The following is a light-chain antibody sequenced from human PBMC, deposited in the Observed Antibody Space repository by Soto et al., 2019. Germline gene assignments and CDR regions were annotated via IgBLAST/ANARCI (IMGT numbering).Light chain of an antibody. CDR1: ALPKQY. CDR2: QDT. Sequence: SYELTQPPSVSVSQGQTARITCSGDALPKQYAYWYQQKPGQAPVVVIYQDTERPSGIPERFSGSTSGTTVTLTISGVQAEDEADYYCQSTDSTGTYVVFGGGTKFTVL. J-gene: IGLJ2*01. V-gene: IGLV3-25*02. CDR3: QSTDSTGTYVV.